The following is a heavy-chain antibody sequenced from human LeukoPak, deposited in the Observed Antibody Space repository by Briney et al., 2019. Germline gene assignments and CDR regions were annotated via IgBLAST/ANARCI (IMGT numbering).Heavy chain of an antibody. CDR2: INHRGRT. CDR3: ARDPTTVVTTPYYFDF. V-gene: IGHV4-34*01. D-gene: IGHD4-23*01. CDR1: GGSFSGYY. Sequence: SETLSLTCAVYGGSFSGYYWNWIRQSPGKGLEWIGEINHRGRTNYNPSLKNRVTISVETSKNQFSLKLSSVTAADTAIYYSARDPTTVVTTPYYFDFWGQGTLVTVSS. J-gene: IGHJ4*02.